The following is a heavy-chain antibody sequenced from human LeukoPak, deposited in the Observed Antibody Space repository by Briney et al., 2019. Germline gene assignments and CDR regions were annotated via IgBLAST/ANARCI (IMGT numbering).Heavy chain of an antibody. D-gene: IGHD1-26*01. V-gene: IGHV4-4*02. CDR1: GGSISSSNW. Sequence: SGTLSLTCAVSGGSISSSNWWSWVRQPPGKGLEWIGEIYHSGSTNYNPSLKSRVTILVDKSKNHFSLNLSSVTAADTAVYYCARDDSGTYAALDYWGQGTLVTVSS. J-gene: IGHJ4*02. CDR3: ARDDSGTYAALDY. CDR2: IYHSGST.